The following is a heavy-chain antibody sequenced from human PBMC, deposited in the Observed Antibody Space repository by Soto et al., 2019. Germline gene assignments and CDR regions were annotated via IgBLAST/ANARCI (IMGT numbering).Heavy chain of an antibody. CDR2: IYKEGPT. Sequence: GGSLRLSCVVSGFTVSSYYMNWVRQAPGKGLEWVSVIYKEGPTYYADSVRGRFTISRDISQNTLYLQMDNLGAGDTAVYYCAGIDWTLYFWGQGTLVTVSS. CDR3: AGIDWTLYF. J-gene: IGHJ4*02. V-gene: IGHV3-66*01. CDR1: GFTVSSYY. D-gene: IGHD3-9*01.